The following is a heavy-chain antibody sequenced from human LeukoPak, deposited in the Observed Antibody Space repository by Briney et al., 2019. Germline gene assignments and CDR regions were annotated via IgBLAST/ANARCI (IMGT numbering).Heavy chain of an antibody. D-gene: IGHD6-6*01. Sequence: GESLKISCEGSGYSFTSYWIGWVRQMPGKGLEWMGIIYPGDSDTKYSPSFQGQGTISADKSISTAYLQWSSLKASDTAIYYCARRRGGSIEARWSPNTFDIRGQGTMVTVSS. CDR2: IYPGDSDT. CDR3: ARRRGGSIEARWSPNTFDI. CDR1: GYSFTSYW. V-gene: IGHV5-51*01. J-gene: IGHJ3*02.